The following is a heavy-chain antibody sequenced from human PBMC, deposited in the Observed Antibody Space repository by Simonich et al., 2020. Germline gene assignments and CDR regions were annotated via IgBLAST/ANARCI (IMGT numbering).Heavy chain of an antibody. J-gene: IGHJ6*03. CDR1: GGTFRSYA. D-gene: IGHD2-15*01. Sequence: QVQLVQSGAEVKKPGSSVKVSCKASGGTFRSYANSWVRQAPGQGLEWMRGNIPILGRENYAQKFQGRGTITADKSTGTAYMELSSLRSEDTAVYYCARGGLADRRIVYYYYMDVWGKGTTVTVSS. CDR3: ARGGLADRRIVYYYYMDV. V-gene: IGHV1-69*06. CDR2: NIPILGRE.